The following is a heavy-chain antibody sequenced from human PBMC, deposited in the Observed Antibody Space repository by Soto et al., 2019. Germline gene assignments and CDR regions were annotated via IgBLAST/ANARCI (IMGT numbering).Heavy chain of an antibody. D-gene: IGHD4-17*01. J-gene: IGHJ4*02. CDR3: ARDRPGRKYGDQAFDY. CDR1: GYTFTRYN. V-gene: IGHV1-18*01. CDR2: ISAYNGNT. Sequence: QVHLVQSGAEVKKPGASVKVSCQAFGYTFTRYNINWVRQAPGQGLEWMGWISAYNGNTNYSEKFQGRVTMSADTTTSTAYMDLRSLTSDDTAVYYCARDRPGRKYGDQAFDYWGQGTLVTVSS.